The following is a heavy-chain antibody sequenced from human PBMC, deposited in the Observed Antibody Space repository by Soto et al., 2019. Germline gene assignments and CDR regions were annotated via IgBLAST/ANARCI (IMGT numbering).Heavy chain of an antibody. CDR3: AKLADFSFSSAEPIDH. CDR1: GYSFTSYW. D-gene: IGHD3-3*02. V-gene: IGHV5-10-1*01. J-gene: IGHJ4*01. Sequence: GESLKISCWVSGYSFTSYWIAWVRQMPGKGLEWMARIDPSDSYTYYNPSFQGHVTISADKSVNTAYLQWSSLKASDTAIYYCAKLADFSFSSAEPIDHWGQGTLVTVSS. CDR2: IDPSDSYT.